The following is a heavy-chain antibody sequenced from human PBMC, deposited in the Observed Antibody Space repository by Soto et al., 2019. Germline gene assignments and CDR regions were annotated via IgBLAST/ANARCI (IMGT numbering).Heavy chain of an antibody. Sequence: NPSETVSLTCAVSGYAISIGYYWVCIRQPPGKGLEWIGSIYHSGSTYYNPSLKSRVTISVDTSKNQFSLKLSSVTAADTDVYYCARVRWIQGGYFDYWGQGTRVPVSS. V-gene: IGHV4-38-2*01. CDR1: GYAISIGYY. D-gene: IGHD5-18*01. CDR2: IYHSGST. J-gene: IGHJ4*02. CDR3: ARVRWIQGGYFDY.